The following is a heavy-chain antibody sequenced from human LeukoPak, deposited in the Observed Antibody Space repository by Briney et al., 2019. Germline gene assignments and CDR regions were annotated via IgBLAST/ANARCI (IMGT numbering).Heavy chain of an antibody. J-gene: IGHJ4*02. CDR1: GYSFITHW. D-gene: IGHD3-10*01. Sequence: GDSLKISCKGSGYSFITHWMGWARQMPGKGLEWMGDIYPGDSDTRYSPSFQCQVTISSDKSISTAYLQWSSLKASDTAMYYCSRSYGSGSYSEYWGQGTLVTVSS. CDR2: IYPGDSDT. CDR3: SRSYGSGSYSEY. V-gene: IGHV5-51*01.